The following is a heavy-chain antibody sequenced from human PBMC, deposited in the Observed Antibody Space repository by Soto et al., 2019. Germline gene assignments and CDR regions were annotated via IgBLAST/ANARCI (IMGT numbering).Heavy chain of an antibody. CDR1: GGSISSSSYY. Sequence: SETLSLTCTVSGGSISSSSYYWGWIRQPPGKGLEWIGSIYYSGSTYYNPSHKSRVTISVDTSKNQFSLKLSSVTAADTAVYYCARSTELAGTYYYYYGMDVWGQGTTVTVSS. D-gene: IGHD6-19*01. V-gene: IGHV4-39*01. CDR3: ARSTELAGTYYYYYGMDV. CDR2: IYYSGST. J-gene: IGHJ6*02.